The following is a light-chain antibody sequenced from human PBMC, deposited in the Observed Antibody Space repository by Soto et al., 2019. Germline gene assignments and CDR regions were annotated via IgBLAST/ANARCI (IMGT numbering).Light chain of an antibody. J-gene: IGKJ1*01. CDR2: KAS. V-gene: IGKV1-5*03. Sequence: DIQMTQSPSTLSASVGDRVTITCRASQSISSWLAWYQQKPGKVPKPLIYKASSLESGVPSRFSGSGSGTEFTLTISSLQPEDFATYYCQQYSGYPWTFGQGTKVEIK. CDR1: QSISSW. CDR3: QQYSGYPWT.